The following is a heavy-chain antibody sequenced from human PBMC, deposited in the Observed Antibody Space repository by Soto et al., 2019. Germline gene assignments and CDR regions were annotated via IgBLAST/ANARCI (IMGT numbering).Heavy chain of an antibody. Sequence: RGESLKSSCNGSGYSFTSYWISWVRQMPGKGLEWMGRIDPSDSYTNYSPSFQGHVTISADKSISTAYLQWSSLKASDTAMYYCARTPRLLWFGELLWWFDPWGQGTLVTVSS. D-gene: IGHD3-10*01. V-gene: IGHV5-10-1*01. CDR3: ARTPRLLWFGELLWWFDP. CDR1: GYSFTSYW. CDR2: IDPSDSYT. J-gene: IGHJ5*02.